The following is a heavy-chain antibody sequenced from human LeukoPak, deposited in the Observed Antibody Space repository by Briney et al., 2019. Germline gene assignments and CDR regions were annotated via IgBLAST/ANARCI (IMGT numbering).Heavy chain of an antibody. V-gene: IGHV1-8*01. J-gene: IGHJ4*02. CDR3: ARTRGLLGYCSGGSCHYDY. Sequence: ASVKVSCKASGYTFTSYDINWARQATGQGLEWMGWVNPNSGNTGYAQKFQGRVTMTRNTSISTAYMELSSLRSEDTAVYYCARTRGLLGYCSGGSCHYDYWGQGTLVTVSS. D-gene: IGHD2-15*01. CDR1: GYTFTSYD. CDR2: VNPNSGNT.